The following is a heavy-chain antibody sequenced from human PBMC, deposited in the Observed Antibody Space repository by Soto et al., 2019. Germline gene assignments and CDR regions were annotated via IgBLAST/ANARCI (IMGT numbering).Heavy chain of an antibody. V-gene: IGHV3-23*01. CDR3: AKKVVAATRVNWFDP. Sequence: GGSLRLSCAASGFTFSSYAMSWVRQAPGKGLEWVSAISGSGGSTYYADSVKGRFTISRDNSKNTLYLQMNSLRAEDTAVYYCAKKVVAATRVNWFDPWGQGTLVTVSS. D-gene: IGHD2-15*01. CDR1: GFTFSSYA. CDR2: ISGSGGST. J-gene: IGHJ5*02.